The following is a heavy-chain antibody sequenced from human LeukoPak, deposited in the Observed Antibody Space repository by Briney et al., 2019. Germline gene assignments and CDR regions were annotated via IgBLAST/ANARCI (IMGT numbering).Heavy chain of an antibody. Sequence: SETLSLTCAVYDGSFSGYYWSWIRQPPGKGLEWIGEINHSGSTNYNPSLKSRVTISVDTSKNQFSLKLSSVTAADTAVYYCARGRVWAGRWQQLVRISWFDPWGQGTLVTVSS. V-gene: IGHV4-34*01. CDR2: INHSGST. CDR1: DGSFSGYY. D-gene: IGHD6-13*01. J-gene: IGHJ5*02. CDR3: ARGRVWAGRWQQLVRISWFDP.